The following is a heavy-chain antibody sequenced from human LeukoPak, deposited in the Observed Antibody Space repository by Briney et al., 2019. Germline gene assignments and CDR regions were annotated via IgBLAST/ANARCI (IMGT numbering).Heavy chain of an antibody. CDR3: AEDEYSSNLFDY. D-gene: IGHD6-6*01. Sequence: PGGSLTLSCAASGFTFSSYAMSWVRQAPGKGLEWVSAISGSGGSTYYADSVKGRFTISRDNSKNALYLQMNSLRAEGTAVYYCAEDEYSSNLFDYWPQGPLVSVLS. CDR2: ISGSGGST. V-gene: IGHV3-23*01. CDR1: GFTFSSYA. J-gene: IGHJ4*02.